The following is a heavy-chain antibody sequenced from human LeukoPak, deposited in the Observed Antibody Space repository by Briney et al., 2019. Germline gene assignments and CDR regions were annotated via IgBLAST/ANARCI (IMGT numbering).Heavy chain of an antibody. CDR2: ICYSGTA. V-gene: IGHV4-39*01. CDR3: ARQWGYTSGYTYYFYYMDV. D-gene: IGHD5-18*01. Sequence: SETLSLTCSLSGGSLSSGSYCWGWIRQPPGNGLEWIGSICYSGTAYYNPSLKSRVTISVDTSKNQFSLKLSSVTAADTAVYSCARQWGYTSGYTYYFYYMDVWGKGTTVTVSS. CDR1: GGSLSSGSYC. J-gene: IGHJ6*03.